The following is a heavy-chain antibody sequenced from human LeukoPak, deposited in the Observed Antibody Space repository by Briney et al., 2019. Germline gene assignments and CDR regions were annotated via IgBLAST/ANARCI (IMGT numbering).Heavy chain of an antibody. CDR2: ISYDGSNK. D-gene: IGHD3-10*01. Sequence: GGSLRLSCAASGFTFSSYAMHWVRQAPGKGLEWVAVISYDGSNKYYADSVKGRFTISRDNSKNTLYLQMNSLGAEDTAVYYWARGRDYYGSGRRFEYWGQGTLGTVSP. V-gene: IGHV3-30*04. CDR3: ARGRDYYGSGRRFEY. CDR1: GFTFSSYA. J-gene: IGHJ4*02.